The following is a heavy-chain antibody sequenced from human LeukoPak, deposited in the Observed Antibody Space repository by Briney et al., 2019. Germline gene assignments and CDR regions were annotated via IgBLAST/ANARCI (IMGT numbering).Heavy chain of an antibody. CDR3: AREFYGSGNYNRNSFDY. CDR1: GYTFTGYY. V-gene: IGHV1-2*02. Sequence: GASVKVSCKASGYTFTGYYMHWVRQAPGQGLEWMGWINPNSGGTNYAQKFQGRVTMTSDTSINTAYMELSRLRSDDTAVYFCAREFYGSGNYNRNSFDYWGQGTLVTVSS. J-gene: IGHJ4*02. CDR2: INPNSGGT. D-gene: IGHD3-10*01.